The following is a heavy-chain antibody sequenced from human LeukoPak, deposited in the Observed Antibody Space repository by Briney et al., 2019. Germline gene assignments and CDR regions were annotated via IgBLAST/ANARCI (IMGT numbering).Heavy chain of an antibody. Sequence: ASVKVSCKASGYTFTSYDINWVRQATGQGLEWMGWMNPNSANTGYAQKFQGRVTMTRNTSISTADMELSSLRSEDTAVYYCARPSIAARNYYYYGMDVWGQGTTVTVSS. J-gene: IGHJ6*02. V-gene: IGHV1-8*01. CDR2: MNPNSANT. CDR3: ARPSIAARNYYYYGMDV. CDR1: GYTFTSYD. D-gene: IGHD6-6*01.